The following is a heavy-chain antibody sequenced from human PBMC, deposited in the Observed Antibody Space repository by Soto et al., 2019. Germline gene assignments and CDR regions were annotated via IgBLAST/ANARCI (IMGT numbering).Heavy chain of an antibody. CDR3: ARSVAVPGAHIDY. CDR2: VYYTGST. Sequence: SETLSLTCSVSGGSISGSYWSWIRQSPGKGLEWLGYVYYTGSTNYSPALRSRVSISVDTSKNEFSLRLSSVTAADTAVYFCARSVAVPGAHIDYWGQGTQVTVSS. CDR1: GGSISGSY. V-gene: IGHV4-59*01. J-gene: IGHJ4*02. D-gene: IGHD6-19*01.